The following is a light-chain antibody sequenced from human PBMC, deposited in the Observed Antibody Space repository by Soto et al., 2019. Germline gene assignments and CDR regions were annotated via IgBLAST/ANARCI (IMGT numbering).Light chain of an antibody. CDR3: QKYYTAPTWT. CDR2: WAS. CDR1: QSVLYRSNNTHC. Sequence: DIVLPQSPDTLAMSLGERATINWKSSQSVLYRSNNTHCLAWYRQNPGQPPTLLIYWASSRESGVPDRFSVSGSGTNFSLTISSLQAEDVAVYDCQKYYTAPTWTFGQGTKVDIK. J-gene: IGKJ1*01. V-gene: IGKV4-1*01.